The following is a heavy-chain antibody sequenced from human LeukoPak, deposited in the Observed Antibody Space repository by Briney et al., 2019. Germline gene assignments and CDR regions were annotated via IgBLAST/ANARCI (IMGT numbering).Heavy chain of an antibody. CDR3: ASDRLGYCSGGSCYFKDY. V-gene: IGHV1-2*06. D-gene: IGHD2-15*01. CDR2: INPNGGGR. CDR1: GYTFTCYY. J-gene: IGHJ4*02. Sequence: GASVKVSCKASGYTFTCYYMHWVRQAPGQGLEWMGRINPNGGGRNYDQKFQGRVTITRDTANSTDYMDLSRLRSDDTAVYYCASDRLGYCSGGSCYFKDYWGQGTLVTVSS.